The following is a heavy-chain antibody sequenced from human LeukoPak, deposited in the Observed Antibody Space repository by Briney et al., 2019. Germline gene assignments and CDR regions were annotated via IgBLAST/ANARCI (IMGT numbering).Heavy chain of an antibody. CDR1: GYSISSGYY. Sequence: KPSETLSLTCTVSGYSISSGYYWGWIRQPPGKGLEWIGSIYHGVITYYNPSLKSRVTISVDTSKNQFSLNLSSVTAADTAVYYCARGTPGDVVVAATPTRWFDPWGQGTLVTVSS. CDR3: ARGTPGDVVVAATPTRWFDP. CDR2: IYHGVIT. J-gene: IGHJ5*02. D-gene: IGHD2-15*01. V-gene: IGHV4-38-2*02.